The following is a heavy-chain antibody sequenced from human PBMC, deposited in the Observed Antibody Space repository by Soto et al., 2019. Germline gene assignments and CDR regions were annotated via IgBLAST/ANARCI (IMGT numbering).Heavy chain of an antibody. V-gene: IGHV4-34*01. CDR1: GGSFSGYY. Sequence: QVQLQQWGAGLLKPSETLSLTCAVYGGSFSGYYWSWIRQPPGKGLEWIGEINHSGSTNYNPSLKSRVTISVDTSKNRFSLKLSSVTAADTAVYYCARAISRNWNYVGHDYWGQGTLVTVSS. CDR3: ARAISRNWNYVGHDY. CDR2: INHSGST. J-gene: IGHJ4*02. D-gene: IGHD1-7*01.